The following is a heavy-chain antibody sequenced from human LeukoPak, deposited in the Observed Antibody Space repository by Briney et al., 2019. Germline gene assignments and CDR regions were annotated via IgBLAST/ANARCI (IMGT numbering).Heavy chain of an antibody. J-gene: IGHJ5*02. Sequence: TSQTLSLTCTVSGGSISSGDYCWSWIRQPPGKGLDWIGYMYYSGSTYYNRSLKTRATISVDTSKNQFSLKLSSVTAADTAMYYCARPYYYDSRIDPWGQGTLVTVSS. CDR2: MYYSGST. V-gene: IGHV4-30-4*01. D-gene: IGHD3-22*01. CDR1: GGSISSGDYC. CDR3: ARPYYYDSRIDP.